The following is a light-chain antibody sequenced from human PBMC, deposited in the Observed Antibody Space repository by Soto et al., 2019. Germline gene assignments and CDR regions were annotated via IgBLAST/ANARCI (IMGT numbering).Light chain of an antibody. J-gene: IGLJ2*01. CDR3: GTWDSSLSDVV. CDR1: SSNIGNNY. V-gene: IGLV1-51*02. CDR2: ENY. Sequence: QSALTQPPSVSAAPGQRVTISCSGGSSNIGNNYVSWYQQLPGTAPKLLIYENYKRPSGIPDRFSGSKSGTSATLGITGLQTGDEADYYCGTWDSSLSDVVFGGGTKLTVL.